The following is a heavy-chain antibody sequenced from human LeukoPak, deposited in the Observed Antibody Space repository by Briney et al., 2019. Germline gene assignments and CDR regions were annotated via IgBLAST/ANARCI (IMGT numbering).Heavy chain of an antibody. Sequence: SVKASCKTSGGTFSSYTISWVRQAPGQGLEWMGGIIPIFGTPHYAQKFQDRVTITADASTSTAYMELSSLRSEDTAVYYCARAYMTATRHFDSWGQGTLVTVSS. CDR1: GGTFSSYT. CDR3: ARAYMTATRHFDS. D-gene: IGHD2-21*02. J-gene: IGHJ4*02. V-gene: IGHV1-69*13. CDR2: IIPIFGTP.